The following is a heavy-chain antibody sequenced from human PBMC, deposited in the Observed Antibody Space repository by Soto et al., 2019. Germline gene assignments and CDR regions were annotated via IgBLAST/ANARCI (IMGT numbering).Heavy chain of an antibody. CDR2: ISYDGSNK. CDR1: GFTFSSYA. Sequence: QVQLVESGGGVVQPGRSLRLSCAASGFTFSSYAMHWVRQAPGKGLEWVAVISYDGSNKYYADSVKGRFTISRDNSKNTLYPQMNSLRAEYTAVYYCARDYYRFNSGYGFSMDVWGQGTTVTVSS. J-gene: IGHJ6*02. V-gene: IGHV3-30-3*01. CDR3: ARDYYRFNSGYGFSMDV. D-gene: IGHD5-12*01.